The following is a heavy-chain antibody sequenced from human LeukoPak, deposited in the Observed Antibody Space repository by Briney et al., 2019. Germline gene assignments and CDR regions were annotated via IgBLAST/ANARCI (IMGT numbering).Heavy chain of an antibody. J-gene: IGHJ4*02. Sequence: PSETLSLTCTVSGGSISSSSYYWGWIRQPPGKGLEWIGSIYYSGSTYYNPSLKSRVTISVDTSKNQFSLKLSSVTAADTAVYYCARLKKLGYYDSSGPIDYWGQGTLVTVSS. CDR1: GGSISSSSYY. CDR2: IYYSGST. V-gene: IGHV4-39*01. D-gene: IGHD3-22*01. CDR3: ARLKKLGYYDSSGPIDY.